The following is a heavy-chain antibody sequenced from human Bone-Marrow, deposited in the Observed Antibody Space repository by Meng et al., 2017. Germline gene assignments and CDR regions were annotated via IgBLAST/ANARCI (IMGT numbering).Heavy chain of an antibody. D-gene: IGHD6-13*01. V-gene: IGHV7-4-1*02. CDR3: ARIVAAAGMIAWFDP. J-gene: IGHJ5*02. Sequence: QVRLCHSGSELKNRGASGKVSGKASGYTFTGYARSWVRRAPGQGLEWMGWINTNTGNPTYAQGFTGRFVFSLDTSVSTAYLQISSLKTEVTAVYYCARIVAAAGMIAWFDPWGQGTLVTVSS. CDR2: INTNTGNP. CDR1: GYTFTGYA.